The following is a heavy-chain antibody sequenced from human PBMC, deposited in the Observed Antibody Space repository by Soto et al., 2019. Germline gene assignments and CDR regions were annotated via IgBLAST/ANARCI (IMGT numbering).Heavy chain of an antibody. CDR3: ARESLGAKGADH. Sequence: QVQLVQSGAEVKRPGSSVKVSCASSGDTFNSYVISWVRQAPGQGLEWMGGIIPIIGVTHYAQKFQGRVTISALSSTGTAYMELTNLGFEDTALYYCARESLGAKGADHWGQGTLVTVSS. CDR1: GDTFNSYV. V-gene: IGHV1-69*17. J-gene: IGHJ4*02. D-gene: IGHD3-16*01. CDR2: IIPIIGVT.